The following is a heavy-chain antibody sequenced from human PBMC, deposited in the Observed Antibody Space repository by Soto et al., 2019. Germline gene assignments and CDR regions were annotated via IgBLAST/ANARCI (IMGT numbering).Heavy chain of an antibody. Sequence: QVQLQESGPGLVKPSQTLSLTCTVSGGSISSGGYYWTWIRQRPGKGLEWIGHISYSGSTDYNPSLRSRGSISGDTSKNHFSLNLNSVTAADTAIYYCATGAGHRWLPDHWGQGTLVTVSS. V-gene: IGHV4-31*03. CDR1: GGSISSGGYY. J-gene: IGHJ5*02. CDR3: ATGAGHRWLPDH. D-gene: IGHD5-12*01. CDR2: ISYSGST.